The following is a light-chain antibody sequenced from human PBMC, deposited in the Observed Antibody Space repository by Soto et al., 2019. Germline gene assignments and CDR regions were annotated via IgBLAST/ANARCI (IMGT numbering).Light chain of an antibody. CDR3: QQYDNLPLT. CDR1: RSISNW. J-gene: IGKJ1*01. Sequence: DTQMTQSPSTLSGSIGDRVTITCRASRSISNWVAWYQQKPGKAPKLLISDASNLETGVPSRFSGSGSGTDFTFTISSLQPEDIATYYCQQYDNLPLTFGQGTKVDIK. V-gene: IGKV1-33*01. CDR2: DAS.